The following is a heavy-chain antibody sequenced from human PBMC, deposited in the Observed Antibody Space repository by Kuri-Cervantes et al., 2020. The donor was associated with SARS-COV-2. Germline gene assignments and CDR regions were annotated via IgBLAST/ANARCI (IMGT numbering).Heavy chain of an antibody. Sequence: GSLKISCAASGFSLSRYTMNWVRPAPGKGLEWVSSISSSSSYIYYADSVKGRFTISRDNAKNSLYLQMNSLRAEDTAVYYCARTGGSHSVGAFDIWGQGTMVTVSS. CDR1: GFSLSRYT. J-gene: IGHJ3*02. D-gene: IGHD1-26*01. CDR2: ISSSSSYI. V-gene: IGHV3-21*01. CDR3: ARTGGSHSVGAFDI.